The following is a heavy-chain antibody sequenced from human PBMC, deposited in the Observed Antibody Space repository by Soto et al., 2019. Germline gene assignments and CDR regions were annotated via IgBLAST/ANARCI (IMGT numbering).Heavy chain of an antibody. CDR1: SDSMNSGGYY. D-gene: IGHD6-6*01. CDR2: IYSNGDT. J-gene: IGHJ6*02. Sequence: SETLSLTCSVSSDSMNSGGYYWSWIRQHPGKGLGWIGYIYSNGDTYYNPSLKSRVTISVDTSKNQFSLNLTSVTAADTAVYYCVRRGGSSSGYYYYAMDVWGQGTTVTVSS. V-gene: IGHV4-31*03. CDR3: VRRGGSSSGYYYYAMDV.